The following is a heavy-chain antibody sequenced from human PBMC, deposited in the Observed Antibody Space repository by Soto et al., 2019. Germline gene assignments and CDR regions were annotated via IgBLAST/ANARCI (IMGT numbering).Heavy chain of an antibody. J-gene: IGHJ4*02. CDR2: ITPFNGDV. V-gene: IGHV1-45*02. D-gene: IGHD1-26*01. CDR3: ASGGAGSGPFTWELPDH. Sequence: QMQLVQSGAEVKKTGSTVTVSCKALGNTFTYRYLHWVRQAPGQALAWMGRITPFNGDVHYAHKFQERVTITRDNSINPAYMRMSSLRSEDTAMYYCASGGAGSGPFTWELPDHCGQGTLVTVSS. CDR1: GNTFTYRY.